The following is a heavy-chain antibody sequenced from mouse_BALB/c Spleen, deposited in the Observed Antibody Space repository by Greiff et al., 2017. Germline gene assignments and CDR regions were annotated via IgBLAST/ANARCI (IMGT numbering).Heavy chain of an antibody. CDR2: ISSGGSYT. V-gene: IGHV5-6*01. CDR3: AREGATAPFAY. J-gene: IGHJ3*01. Sequence: EVQRVESGGDLVKPGGSLKLSCAASGFTFSSYGMSWVRQTPDKRLEWVATISSGGSYTYYPDSVKGRFTISRDNAKNTLYLQMSSLKSEDTAMYYCAREGATAPFAYWGQGTLVTVSA. D-gene: IGHD1-2*01. CDR1: GFTFSSYG.